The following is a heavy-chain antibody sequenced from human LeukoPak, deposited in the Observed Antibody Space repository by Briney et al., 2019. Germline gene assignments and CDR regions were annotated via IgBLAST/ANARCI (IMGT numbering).Heavy chain of an antibody. CDR1: GGSISSYY. J-gene: IGHJ4*02. D-gene: IGHD6-19*01. V-gene: IGHV4-59*01. Sequence: SETLSLTCTVSGGSISSYYWSWIRQPPGKGLEWIGYIYYSGSTNYNPSLRSRVTILVDTSKNQFSLKLSSVTAADTAVYYCARTAVAGTIDYWGQGTLVTVSS. CDR3: ARTAVAGTIDY. CDR2: IYYSGST.